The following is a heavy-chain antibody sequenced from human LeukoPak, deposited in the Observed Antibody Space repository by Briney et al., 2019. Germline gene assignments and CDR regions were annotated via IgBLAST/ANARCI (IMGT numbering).Heavy chain of an antibody. V-gene: IGHV1-69*06. CDR2: IIPIFGTA. J-gene: IGHJ4*02. Sequence: GASVKVSCKASGGTFSSYAISWVRQAPGQGLEWMGGIIPIFGTANYAQKFQGRVTITADKSTSTAYMELSSLRSEDTAVYYCAKGRALVSGRTYYFDSWGQGALVTVSS. D-gene: IGHD6-19*01. CDR1: GGTFSSYA. CDR3: AKGRALVSGRTYYFDS.